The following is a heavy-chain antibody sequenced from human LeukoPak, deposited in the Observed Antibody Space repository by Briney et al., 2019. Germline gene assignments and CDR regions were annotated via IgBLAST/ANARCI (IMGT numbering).Heavy chain of an antibody. Sequence: GGSLRPSCAASGFTFTSYTMNWVRQAPGKGLEWVSSISSSSSDISYADSLKGRFTISRDNANNLLYVQMNSLRAEDTAVYFCAREMNDRELDFYYGMDVWGQGTTVTVSS. CDR3: AREMNDRELDFYYGMDV. V-gene: IGHV3-21*01. J-gene: IGHJ6*02. D-gene: IGHD1-1*01. CDR1: GFTFTSYT. CDR2: ISSSSSDI.